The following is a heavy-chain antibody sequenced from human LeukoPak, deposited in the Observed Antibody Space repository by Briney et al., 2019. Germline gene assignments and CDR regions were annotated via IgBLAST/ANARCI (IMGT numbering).Heavy chain of an antibody. V-gene: IGHV4-61*01. CDR1: GYSVSSAHY. J-gene: IGHJ5*02. D-gene: IGHD3-9*01. CDR2: IYYSGST. Sequence: SETLSLTCAVSGYSVSSAHYWGWIRQPPGQGLEWIGYIYYSGSTNYNPSLKSRVTISVDTSKNQFSLQLRSVPAADTAVYYCARDGGGYYDILTGYYGWFGPWGQGTLVTVSS. CDR3: ARDGGGYYDILTGYYGWFGP.